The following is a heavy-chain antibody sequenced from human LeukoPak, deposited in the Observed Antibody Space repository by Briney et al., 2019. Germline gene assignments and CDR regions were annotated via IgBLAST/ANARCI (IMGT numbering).Heavy chain of an antibody. CDR1: GYTFTSYY. Sequence: GASVKVSCKASGYTFTSYYMHWVRQAPGQGLEWMGIINPSGGSTSYAQKFQGRVTMTRDTSTSTVYMELSSLRSEDTAVYYCAREIRITMVRGVHPRGMDVWGQGTTVTVSS. CDR3: AREIRITMVRGVHPRGMDV. J-gene: IGHJ6*02. CDR2: INPSGGST. D-gene: IGHD3-10*01. V-gene: IGHV1-46*01.